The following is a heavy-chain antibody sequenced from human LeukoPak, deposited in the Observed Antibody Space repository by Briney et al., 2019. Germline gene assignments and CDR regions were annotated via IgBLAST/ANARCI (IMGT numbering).Heavy chain of an antibody. CDR3: AHRQVSTGGWDGGVFDH. V-gene: IGHV2-5*02. J-gene: IGHJ4*02. D-gene: IGHD3-16*01. Sequence: SGPTLVSPTETLTLTCTFSGFSLTTSGVGVGWVRQPPGKALEWLAVIYWDNDKRYRPSLRNRLTINKDTSNNQVVLTMTNMDPVDSGTYYCAHRQVSTGGWDGGVFDHWGQGTLVTVSS. CDR1: GFSLTTSGVG. CDR2: IYWDNDK.